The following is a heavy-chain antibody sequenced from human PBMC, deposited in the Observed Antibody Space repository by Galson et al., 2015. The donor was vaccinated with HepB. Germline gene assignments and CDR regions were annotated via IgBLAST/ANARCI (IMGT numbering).Heavy chain of an antibody. D-gene: IGHD4-17*01. Sequence: SLRLSCAASGLTFSDYYMSWIRQAPGKGLEWVSYISSSGSTIYYADSVKGRFTISRDNAKNSLYLQMNSLRAEDTAVYYCARAVRYPLFDYWGQGTLGTVSS. V-gene: IGHV3-11*01. J-gene: IGHJ4*02. CDR3: ARAVRYPLFDY. CDR2: ISSSGSTI. CDR1: GLTFSDYY.